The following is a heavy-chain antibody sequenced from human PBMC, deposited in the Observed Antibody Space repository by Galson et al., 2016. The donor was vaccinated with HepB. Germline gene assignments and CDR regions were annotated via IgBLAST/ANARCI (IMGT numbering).Heavy chain of an antibody. CDR1: GFTFSSYG. CDR2: MSYDGSNK. J-gene: IGHJ2*01. Sequence: SLRLSCAASGFTFSSYGMHWVRQAPGKGLEWVAVMSYDGSNKYYADSVKGRFTFSRDNSKNTMYVQMTSLRAEDTAVYYCASGTTVTTSNSFWYFDLWGRGTLVTVSS. D-gene: IGHD4-17*01. CDR3: ASGTTVTTSNSFWYFDL. V-gene: IGHV3-30*03.